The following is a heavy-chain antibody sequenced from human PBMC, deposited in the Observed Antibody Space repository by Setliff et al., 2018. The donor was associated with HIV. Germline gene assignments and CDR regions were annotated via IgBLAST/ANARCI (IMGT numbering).Heavy chain of an antibody. J-gene: IGHJ3*01. CDR3: AKDPTYYYESSGPYDAFDV. V-gene: IGHV3-30*18. D-gene: IGHD3-22*01. CDR2: ISYDANIK. Sequence: GGSLRLSCVDSGLTFTIYSMHWVRQAPGKGLEWVAVISYDANIKYYADSVKGRFTISRDNSKNTLFLQMKSLRTEDTAVYYCAKDPTYYYESSGPYDAFDVWGQGTMVTVSS. CDR1: GLTFTIYS.